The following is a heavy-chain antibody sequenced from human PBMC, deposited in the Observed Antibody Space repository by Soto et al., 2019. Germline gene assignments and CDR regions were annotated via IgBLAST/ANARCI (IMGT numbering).Heavy chain of an antibody. J-gene: IGHJ6*02. CDR3: EKATYYDFWSGYPAYYGMDV. V-gene: IGHV3-23*01. D-gene: IGHD3-3*01. Sequence: PGGSLRLSCAASGFTFSSYAMSWVRQAPGKGLEWASAISGSGGSTYYADSVKGRFTISRDNSKNTLYLQMNSLRAEDTAVYYCEKATYYDFWSGYPAYYGMDVWGQGTTVTVSS. CDR2: ISGSGGST. CDR1: GFTFSSYA.